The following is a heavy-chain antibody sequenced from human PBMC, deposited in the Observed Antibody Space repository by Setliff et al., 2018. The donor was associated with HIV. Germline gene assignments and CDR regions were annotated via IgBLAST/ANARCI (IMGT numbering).Heavy chain of an antibody. CDR2: ISSSSTYI. Sequence: VGGLRLSCAASGFTFDDYGMSWVRQAPGKGLEWVSSISSSSTYIDYADSVKGRFTISRDNAKNSLYLQMNSLKTEDTAVYYCARGPGSGDYSYYFDYWGQGTLVTVSS. CDR1: GFTFDDYG. J-gene: IGHJ4*02. D-gene: IGHD4-17*01. V-gene: IGHV3-21*04. CDR3: ARGPGSGDYSYYFDY.